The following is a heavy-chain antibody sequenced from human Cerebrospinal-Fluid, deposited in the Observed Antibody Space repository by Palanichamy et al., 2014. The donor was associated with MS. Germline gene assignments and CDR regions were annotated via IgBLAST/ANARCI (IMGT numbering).Heavy chain of an antibody. J-gene: IGHJ4*02. D-gene: IGHD6-6*01. V-gene: IGHV3-66*02. CDR3: ATLSRRSSSPIDY. CDR1: EFSVKNNY. Sequence: VQLVVSGGGLVQPGGSLRLSCAASEFSVKNNYMSWVRQASREGAGSGVSIIYAGGSTYYADSVKGRFTIARDNPKNTVFLQMNSLRPDDTGVYYCATLSRRSSSPIDYWGQGTLVSVSS. CDR2: IYAGGST.